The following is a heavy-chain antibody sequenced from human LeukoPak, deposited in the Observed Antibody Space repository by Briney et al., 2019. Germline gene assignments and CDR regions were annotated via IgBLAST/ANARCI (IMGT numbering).Heavy chain of an antibody. Sequence: GGSLRLSCAASGFTFSSYAMYWVRQAPGKGLEWVSSIFGSGGSTHYADSVKGRFTISRDNSKNTVYLQMNSLRAEDTAVYYCAKTTTGYSSGRFPGWPVDYWGQGTLVTVSS. J-gene: IGHJ4*02. CDR1: GFTFSSYA. V-gene: IGHV3-23*01. D-gene: IGHD6-19*01. CDR3: AKTTTGYSSGRFPGWPVDY. CDR2: IFGSGGST.